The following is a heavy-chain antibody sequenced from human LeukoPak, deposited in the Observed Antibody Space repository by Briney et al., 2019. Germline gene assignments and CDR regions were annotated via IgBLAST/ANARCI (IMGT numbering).Heavy chain of an antibody. J-gene: IGHJ4*02. Sequence: GPSVSVSCKPSGYNFTYYYIHWVRQAPGQGLEWMGWINPKIGGTNYAQKCRGRVTMTRDTSISLAYMELSGLRSDDTAVYYCARDSGLGPTWHPFDQWGQGGPVTVSS. CDR2: INPKIGGT. D-gene: IGHD1-26*01. CDR1: GYNFTYYY. CDR3: ARDSGLGPTWHPFDQ. V-gene: IGHV1-2*02.